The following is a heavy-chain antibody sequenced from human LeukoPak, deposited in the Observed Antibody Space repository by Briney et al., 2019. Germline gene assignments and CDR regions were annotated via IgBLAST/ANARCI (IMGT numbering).Heavy chain of an antibody. CDR1: GYTFTSYG. V-gene: IGHV1-3*01. Sequence: ASVKVSCKASGYTFTSYGISWVRQAPGQGLEWMGWINAGNGNTKYSQKFQGRVTITRDTSASTAYMELSSLRSEDTAVYYCARDLDDMVRGVIISGPTFDYWGQGTLVTVSS. J-gene: IGHJ4*02. CDR3: ARDLDDMVRGVIISGPTFDY. D-gene: IGHD3-10*01. CDR2: INAGNGNT.